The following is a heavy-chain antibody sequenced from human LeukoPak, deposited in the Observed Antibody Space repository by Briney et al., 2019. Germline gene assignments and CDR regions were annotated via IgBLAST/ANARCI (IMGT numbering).Heavy chain of an antibody. Sequence: PGGSLRLSCAASGFTFSSYGMNWVHQAPGKGLEWVSAISGSGDSTYYADSVKGRFTISRDNSKNTLYLQMNSLRAEDTAVYYCAKAYTRGTSFNWFDPWGQGTLVTVSS. CDR1: GFTFSSYG. D-gene: IGHD2-2*01. CDR3: AKAYTRGTSFNWFDP. V-gene: IGHV3-23*01. CDR2: ISGSGDST. J-gene: IGHJ5*02.